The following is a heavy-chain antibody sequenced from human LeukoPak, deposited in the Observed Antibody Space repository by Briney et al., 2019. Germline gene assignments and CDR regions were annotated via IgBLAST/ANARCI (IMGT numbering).Heavy chain of an antibody. D-gene: IGHD3-10*01. J-gene: IGHJ4*02. CDR2: IFYTGTT. CDR1: GDSMSVRY. Sequence: PSETLSLTCTVSGDSMSVRYWSWIRQSPEKGLEWIGYIFYTGTTNYNPSLESRVAMSLDSSKNQFSLVLTSVTAADTARYYCATRPAYKNWLGVFDYWSRGTLVTVSS. CDR3: ATRPAYKNWLGVFDY. V-gene: IGHV4-59*11.